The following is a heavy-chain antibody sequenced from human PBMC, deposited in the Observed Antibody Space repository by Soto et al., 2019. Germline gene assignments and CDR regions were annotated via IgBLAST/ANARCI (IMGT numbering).Heavy chain of an antibody. D-gene: IGHD4-17*01. CDR3: TLQRTTVYIVYFDY. CDR2: ISGSGGST. J-gene: IGHJ4*02. V-gene: IGHV3-23*01. Sequence: EVQLLESGGDLVQPGGSLRLSCAASGFSFSNYAMSWVRQAPGKGLEWVSIISGSGGSTDYADSVKGRFTISRDNSKNTLYLQMNSLRAEDTAVYYCTLQRTTVYIVYFDYSGQGTLVTVSS. CDR1: GFSFSNYA.